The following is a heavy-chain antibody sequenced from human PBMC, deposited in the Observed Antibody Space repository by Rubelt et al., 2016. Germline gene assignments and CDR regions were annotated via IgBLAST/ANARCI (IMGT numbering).Heavy chain of an antibody. D-gene: IGHD4-17*01. J-gene: IGHJ4*02. Sequence: EVQLVQSGAEVKKPGESLRISCKGSGYSFTRYWIRWVRQMTGKGLEWLGRFAPNDSYTNYSPSFQGHGTIPADKSISTAYLQWSSLKASDTAMYYCARSSGTTVTTVDYWGQGTLVTVSS. CDR3: ARSSGTTVTTVDY. CDR2: FAPNDSYT. V-gene: IGHV5-10-1*03. CDR1: GYSFTRYW.